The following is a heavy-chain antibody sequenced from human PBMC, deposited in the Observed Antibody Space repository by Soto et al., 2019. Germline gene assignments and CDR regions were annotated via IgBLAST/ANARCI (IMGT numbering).Heavy chain of an antibody. CDR1: GFTVSSNY. CDR3: ARERADSSSSTDQNYYYHYGMDV. J-gene: IGHJ6*02. D-gene: IGHD6-6*01. CDR2: IYSGGST. V-gene: IGHV3-53*01. Sequence: GGSLRLSCAGSGFTVSSNYMSWVRQAPGKGLEWGSVIYSGGSTYYADSVKGRFTISRDNSKNTLYLQMNSLRAEDTAVYYCARERADSSSSTDQNYYYHYGMDVWGQGTTVTVSS.